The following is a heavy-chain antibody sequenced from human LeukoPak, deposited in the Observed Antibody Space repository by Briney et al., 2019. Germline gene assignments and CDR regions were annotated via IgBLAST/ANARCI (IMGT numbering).Heavy chain of an antibody. V-gene: IGHV1-69*13. CDR2: IIPIFGTA. CDR3: ARENEGTAMTN. J-gene: IGHJ4*02. Sequence: SVKVSCKASGGTFSSYAISWVRQAPGQGLEWMGGIIPIFGTANYAQKYQGRVTITADESTSTAYMELSSLRSEDTAVYYCARENEGTAMTNWGQGTLVTVSS. D-gene: IGHD5-18*01. CDR1: GGTFSSYA.